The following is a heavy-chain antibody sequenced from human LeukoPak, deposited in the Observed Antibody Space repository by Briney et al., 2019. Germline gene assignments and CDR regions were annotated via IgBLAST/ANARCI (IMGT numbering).Heavy chain of an antibody. D-gene: IGHD1-1*01. Sequence: GGSLRLSCAASGFTFSNNAMHWVRQAPGKGLVWVSRIKTDGSSTNYADSVKGRFTISRDNAKNTLYLQMNSLRAEDTAVYFCARERKYDSTFDYWGQGTLVTVSS. CDR3: ARERKYDSTFDY. V-gene: IGHV3-74*01. J-gene: IGHJ4*02. CDR1: GFTFSNNA. CDR2: IKTDGSST.